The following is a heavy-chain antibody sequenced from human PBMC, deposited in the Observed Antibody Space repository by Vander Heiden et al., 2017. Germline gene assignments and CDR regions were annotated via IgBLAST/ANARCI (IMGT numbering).Heavy chain of an antibody. V-gene: IGHV3-23*01. CDR1: GFTFSSTP. D-gene: IGHD3-3*01. Sequence: EVQLLESGGGLVQPGGSLRLSCAASGFTFSSTPISWVRQAPGKGLEWVSTISGSGGTTYYADSVKGRFTISRDNSKNTLYLQMNSLRAEDTAVYYCAKDPHYDFWSGYSNWFDPWGQGTLVTVSS. CDR3: AKDPHYDFWSGYSNWFDP. CDR2: ISGSGGTT. J-gene: IGHJ5*02.